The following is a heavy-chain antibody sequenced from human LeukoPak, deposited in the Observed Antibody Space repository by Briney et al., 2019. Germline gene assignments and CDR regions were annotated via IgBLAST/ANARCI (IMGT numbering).Heavy chain of an antibody. V-gene: IGHV3-30*04. CDR3: ARDIYNWNDAEPFDY. J-gene: IGHJ4*02. CDR2: ISYDGSNK. D-gene: IGHD1-1*01. CDR1: GFTFSSYA. Sequence: GGSLRLSCAASGFTFSSYAMHWVRQAPGKGLEWVAFISYDGSNKYYADSVKGRLTISRDNAKNSLYLQMNSLRAEDTAVYYCARDIYNWNDAEPFDYWGQGTLVTVSS.